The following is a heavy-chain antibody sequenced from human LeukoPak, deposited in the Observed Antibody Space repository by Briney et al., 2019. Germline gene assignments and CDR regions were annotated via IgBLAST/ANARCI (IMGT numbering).Heavy chain of an antibody. CDR3: AKASYYDILTGYYGVGYYFDY. CDR2: ISGSGGST. V-gene: IGHV3-23*01. J-gene: IGHJ4*02. D-gene: IGHD3-9*01. CDR1: GFTFSSYA. Sequence: GGSLRLSCAASGFTFSSYAMSWVRQAPGKGLEWVSAISGSGGSTYYADSVKGRFTISRDNSKNTLHLQMNSLRAEDTAVYYCAKASYYDILTGYYGVGYYFDYWGQGTLVTVSS.